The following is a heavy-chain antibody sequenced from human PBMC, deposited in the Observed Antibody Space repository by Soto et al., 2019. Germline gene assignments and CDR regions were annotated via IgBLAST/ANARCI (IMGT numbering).Heavy chain of an antibody. D-gene: IGHD1-20*01. J-gene: IGHJ4*02. CDR2: IWYDGSNK. Sequence: GSLRLSCAASGFTFSSYGMHWVRQAPGKGLEWVAVIWYDGSNKYYADSVKGRFTISRDNSKNTLYLQMNSLRAEDTAVYYCAREDPNWNAFDYWGQGTLATVS. CDR1: GFTFSSYG. V-gene: IGHV3-33*01. CDR3: AREDPNWNAFDY.